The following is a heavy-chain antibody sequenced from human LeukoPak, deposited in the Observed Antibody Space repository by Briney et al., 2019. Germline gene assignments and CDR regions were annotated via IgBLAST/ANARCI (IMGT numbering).Heavy chain of an antibody. CDR2: TSAYNGNT. CDR1: GYTFTSYG. V-gene: IGHV1-18*01. J-gene: IGHJ4*02. CDR3: ARGIAAAGTEFYFDY. Sequence: GASVKVSCKASGYTFTSYGIGWVRQAPGQGLEGMGWTSAYNGNTNYAQKLQGRVTMTTHTTTSTAYMELRILRSDNTAVYYCARGIAAAGTEFYFDYWGQGTLVTVSS. D-gene: IGHD6-13*01.